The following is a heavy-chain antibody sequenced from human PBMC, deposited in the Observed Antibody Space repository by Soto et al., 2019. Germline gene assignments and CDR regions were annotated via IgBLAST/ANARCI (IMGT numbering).Heavy chain of an antibody. D-gene: IGHD6-19*01. V-gene: IGHV4-34*01. CDR1: GGSFSGYY. CDR3: ARAKQWLPQVDY. CDR2: INHSGST. J-gene: IGHJ4*02. Sequence: SETLTLTCAVYGGSFSGYYWSWIRQPPGKGLEWIGEINHSGSTNYNPSLKSRVTISVDTSKNQFSLNLSSVTAADTAVYYCARAKQWLPQVDYWGKGTLVTVSS.